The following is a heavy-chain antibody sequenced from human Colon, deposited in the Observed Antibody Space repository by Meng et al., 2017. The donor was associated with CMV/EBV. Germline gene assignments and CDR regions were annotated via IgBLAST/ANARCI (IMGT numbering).Heavy chain of an antibody. V-gene: IGHV3-23*01. D-gene: IGHD3-10*01. Sequence: GESLKISCAASGFTFSSYAMSWVRQAPGKGLEWVSAISGSGGSIYYADSVKGRFTVSRDNSKNSLYLQMNSLRAEDTAVYYCANQMPWNYYHGMDLWGQGTTVTVSS. CDR2: ISGSGGSI. J-gene: IGHJ6*02. CDR1: GFTFSSYA. CDR3: ANQMPWNYYHGMDL.